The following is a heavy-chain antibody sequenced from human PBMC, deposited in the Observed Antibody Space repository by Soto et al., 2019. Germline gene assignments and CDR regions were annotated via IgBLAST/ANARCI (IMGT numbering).Heavy chain of an antibody. CDR1: GYSYSSSR. CDR2: IDPSDSYT. D-gene: IGHD6-19*01. Sequence: VESLKISWKGSGYSYSSSRISSVHQMPGKGLEWMGRIDPSDSYTNYSPSFQGHVTISADKSISTAYLQWSSLKASDTAMYYCARQYSSGWVDYWGQGTLVTVSS. CDR3: ARQYSSGWVDY. V-gene: IGHV5-10-1*01. J-gene: IGHJ4*02.